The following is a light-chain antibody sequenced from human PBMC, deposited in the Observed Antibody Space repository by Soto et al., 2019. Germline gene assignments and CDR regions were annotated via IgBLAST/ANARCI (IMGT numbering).Light chain of an antibody. V-gene: IGLV2-14*01. CDR1: SSDVAGYNH. CDR3: HSHTASTTRI. Sequence: QSVLTQPASVSGSPGQSITISCTGTSSDVAGYNHVSWYQHHPGKAPKLMIYEVTKRPSGVSNRFSGSKSGDTASLTISGLEAEDEADYDCHSHTASTTRIFGTGTKLTV. CDR2: EVT. J-gene: IGLJ1*01.